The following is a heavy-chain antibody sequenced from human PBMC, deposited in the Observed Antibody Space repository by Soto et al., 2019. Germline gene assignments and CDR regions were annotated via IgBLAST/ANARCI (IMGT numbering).Heavy chain of an antibody. V-gene: IGHV5-51*01. Sequence: GESLKISCKGSGYTFANYWIGWVRQMPGKGLEWMGIIYPGDSDTRYSPSFQGQVTISADRSISAAYLQWSSLKASDTAMYYCAIYCDSTTCPGNWFDPWGQGTLVTVSS. CDR3: AIYCDSTTCPGNWFDP. D-gene: IGHD2-2*01. CDR2: IYPGDSDT. CDR1: GYTFANYW. J-gene: IGHJ5*02.